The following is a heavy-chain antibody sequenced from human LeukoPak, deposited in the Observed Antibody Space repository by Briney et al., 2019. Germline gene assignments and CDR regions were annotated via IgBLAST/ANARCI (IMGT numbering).Heavy chain of an antibody. Sequence: GRSLRLSCAASGFTFSSYGMHWVRQAPGKGLEWVAVIWYDGSNKYYADSVKGRFTISRDNSKNTLYLQMNSLRAEDTAVYYCARERRLSDYGDSKSLFGYYFDYWGQGTLVTVSS. CDR2: IWYDGSNK. J-gene: IGHJ4*02. D-gene: IGHD4-17*01. V-gene: IGHV3-33*01. CDR3: ARERRLSDYGDSKSLFGYYFDY. CDR1: GFTFSSYG.